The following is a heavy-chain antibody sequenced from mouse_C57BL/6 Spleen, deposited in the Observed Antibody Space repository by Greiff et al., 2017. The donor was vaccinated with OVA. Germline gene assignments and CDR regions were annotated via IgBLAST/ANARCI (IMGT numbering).Heavy chain of an antibody. J-gene: IGHJ4*01. CDR3: ARYRSSYAMDY. CDR1: GFTFTDYY. D-gene: IGHD1-1*01. CDR2: IRNKANGNTT. V-gene: IGHV7-3*01. Sequence: EVHLVESGGGLVQPGGSLSLSCAASGFTFTDYYMSWVRQPPGKALEWLGFIRNKANGNTTEYSASVKGRFTISRDNSQSIIYLQINALRAEDSATYYCARYRSSYAMDYWGQGTSVTVSS.